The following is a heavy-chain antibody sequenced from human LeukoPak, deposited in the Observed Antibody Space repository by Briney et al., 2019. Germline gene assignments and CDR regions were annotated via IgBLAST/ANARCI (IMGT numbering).Heavy chain of an antibody. J-gene: IGHJ4*02. CDR2: ISGSGGST. CDR1: GFTFSSYA. V-gene: IGHV3-23*01. D-gene: IGHD4-11*01. Sequence: GGSLRLSCAASGFTFSSYAMSWVRQAPGKGLEWVSAISGSGGSTYYADSVKGRFTISRDNAKNSLYLQMNSLRAEDTAVYYCARDPYSGLFDYWGQGTLVTVSS. CDR3: ARDPYSGLFDY.